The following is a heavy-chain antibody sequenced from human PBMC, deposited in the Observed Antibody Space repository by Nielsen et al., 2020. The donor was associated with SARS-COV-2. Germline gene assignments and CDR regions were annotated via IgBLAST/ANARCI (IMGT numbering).Heavy chain of an antibody. CDR3: AKGYSSSWSTFDY. V-gene: IGHV3-7*05. Sequence: GESLKISCAASGFSFSNYWMNWVRQAPGKGLEWVANIQQDGSRKYYVDSVKGRFTISRDNRQNSLYLQMNSLRAEDTALYYCAKGYSSSWSTFDYWGQGTLVTVSS. D-gene: IGHD6-13*01. CDR1: GFSFSNYW. J-gene: IGHJ4*02. CDR2: IQQDGSRK.